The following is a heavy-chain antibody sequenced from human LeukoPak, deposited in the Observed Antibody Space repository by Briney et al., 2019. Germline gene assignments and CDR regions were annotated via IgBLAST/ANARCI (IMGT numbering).Heavy chain of an antibody. CDR3: ARGPSEDAFDI. V-gene: IGHV3-53*01. CDR1: GFTVSSNY. Sequence: GGALRLSCAASGFTVSSNYMSWVRQAPGKGLEWVSVIYSGGSTYYADSVKGRFTISRDNSKNTLYLQMNSLGAEDTAVYYCARGPSEDAFDIWGQGTMVTVSS. CDR2: IYSGGST. J-gene: IGHJ3*02.